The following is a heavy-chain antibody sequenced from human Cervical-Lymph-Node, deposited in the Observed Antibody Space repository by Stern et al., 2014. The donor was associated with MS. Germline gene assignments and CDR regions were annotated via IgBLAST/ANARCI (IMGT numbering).Heavy chain of an antibody. CDR1: GDSFNNFD. D-gene: IGHD2-8*01. V-gene: IGHV1-69*01. J-gene: IGHJ4*02. CDR2: INPLFGTA. Sequence: QVQLVQSGAEVKKPGSSVKVSCKASGDSFNNFDIGWVRQAPGQGPEWLGGINPLFGTANYAQRLQDRVTFTADESTSTTYMELSRLTSEDTAIYYCARHQGGVSAFWGQGTLVTVSS. CDR3: ARHQGGVSAF.